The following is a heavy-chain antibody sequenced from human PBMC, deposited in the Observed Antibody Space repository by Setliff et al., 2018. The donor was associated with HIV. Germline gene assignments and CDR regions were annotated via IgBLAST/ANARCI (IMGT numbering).Heavy chain of an antibody. CDR3: ARGASLLPGYSDRWEYFYMDV. CDR2: INHSGST. J-gene: IGHJ6*03. D-gene: IGHD5-12*01. V-gene: IGHV4-34*01. CDR1: GGSFSEYY. Sequence: SETLSLTCAVYGGSFSEYYWSWIRQSPGKGLEWIGEINHSGSTHYNPPLKSRATISVDTSKNQFSLRLNSVTAADTAVYYCARGASLLPGYSDRWEYFYMDVWGKGTTVTVSS.